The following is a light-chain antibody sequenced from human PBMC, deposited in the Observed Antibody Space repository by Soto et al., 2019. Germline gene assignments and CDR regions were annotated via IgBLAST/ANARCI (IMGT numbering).Light chain of an antibody. CDR1: SSDVGGYSY. CDR2: DVT. J-gene: IGLJ1*01. V-gene: IGLV2-11*01. CDR3: FSYAGSYTFV. Sequence: QSALTQPRSVSGSPGQSVTISCTGTSSDVGGYSYVSWYQQHPGKAPKLMIYDVTTRPSGIPDRFSGSKSGNTASLTISGLQAEDEADYYSFSYAGSYTFVFGTGTKLTVL.